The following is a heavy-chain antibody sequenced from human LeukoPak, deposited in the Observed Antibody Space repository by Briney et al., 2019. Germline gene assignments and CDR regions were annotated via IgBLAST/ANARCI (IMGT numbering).Heavy chain of an antibody. V-gene: IGHV4-61*02. J-gene: IGHJ6*02. CDR2: ISTSGST. CDR1: GGSISGDNYY. Sequence: SETLSLTCTVSGGSISGDNYYWSWIRQPAGKGLEWIGRISTSGSTNYNPSLKSRVTISVDKSKNQFSLKLSSVTAADTAVYYCARLNTGYSSGPGGYYYGMDVWGQGTTVTVSS. D-gene: IGHD6-19*01. CDR3: ARLNTGYSSGPGGYYYGMDV.